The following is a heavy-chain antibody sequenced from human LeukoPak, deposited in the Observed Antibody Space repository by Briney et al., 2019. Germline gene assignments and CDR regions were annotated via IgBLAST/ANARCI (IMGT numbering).Heavy chain of an antibody. CDR2: IHQDGIEI. V-gene: IGHV3-7*01. D-gene: IGHD2-2*01. CDR3: ARASRYCISTSCNGFHFDQ. J-gene: IGHJ4*02. CDR1: GFTFSNYW. Sequence: GGSLRLSCAASGFTFSNYWMSWVRQAPGKGLEWVANIHQDGIEIYYVDSVRSRFTASRDNAKNSLNLLMNSLRAEDTAVYYCARASRYCISTSCNGFHFDQWGQGTLVTVSS.